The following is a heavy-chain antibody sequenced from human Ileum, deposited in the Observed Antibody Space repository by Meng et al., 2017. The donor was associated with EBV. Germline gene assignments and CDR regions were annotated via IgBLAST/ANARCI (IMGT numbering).Heavy chain of an antibody. V-gene: IGHV4-39*01. Sequence: LQLQCPAPGRVKLSGTLSPTCPVSCGSISSSSYYWGWIRQPPGKGLEWIGSIYYSGSTYYNPSLKSRVTISVDTSKNQFSLKLSSVTAADTAVYYCARSIVVVPAAIYYWGQGTLVTVSS. D-gene: IGHD2-2*01. CDR2: IYYSGST. J-gene: IGHJ4*02. CDR3: ARSIVVVPAAIYY. CDR1: CGSISSSSYY.